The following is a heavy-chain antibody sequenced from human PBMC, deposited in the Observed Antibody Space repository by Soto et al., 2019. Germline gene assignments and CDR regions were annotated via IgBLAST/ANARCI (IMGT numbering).Heavy chain of an antibody. Sequence: GGSLRLSCAASGFTVRSNYMSWVRQALGKGLEWVSVIYSGGSTYYADSVKGRFTISRDNSKNTLYLQMNSLRAEDTAVYYCAREYGDYPYYYYAMDVWGQGTTVTVSS. V-gene: IGHV3-66*01. D-gene: IGHD4-17*01. CDR1: GFTVRSNY. J-gene: IGHJ6*02. CDR3: AREYGDYPYYYYAMDV. CDR2: IYSGGST.